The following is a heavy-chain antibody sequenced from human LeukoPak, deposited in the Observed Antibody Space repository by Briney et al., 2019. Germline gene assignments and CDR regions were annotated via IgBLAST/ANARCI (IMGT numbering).Heavy chain of an antibody. J-gene: IGHJ4*02. V-gene: IGHV3-48*03. CDR2: ISSGGNTI. D-gene: IGHD1-26*01. CDR3: AREGGSYYFDY. CDR1: GFAFSSYE. Sequence: PGGSLRLSCAASGFAFSSYEMNWVRQAPGKGLEWVSYISSGGNTIYYADSVKGRFSISRDNAKNSLYLQMNSLRAEDTAVYYCAREGGSYYFDYWGQGTLVTVSS.